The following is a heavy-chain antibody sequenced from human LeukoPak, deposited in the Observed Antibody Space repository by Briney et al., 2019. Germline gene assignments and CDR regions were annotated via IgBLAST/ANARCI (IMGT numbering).Heavy chain of an antibody. D-gene: IGHD3-10*01. CDR2: INLGGST. CDR1: GGSVSGYY. Sequence: PSETLSLTCAVYGGSVSGYYWSWIRQPPGKGLEWIGDINLGGSTNYNLSLKSRVTISVDTSKNQFSVRLSSVTAADTAIYYCARWSWFLYFDYWGQGALVTVSS. V-gene: IGHV4-34*01. J-gene: IGHJ4*02. CDR3: ARWSWFLYFDY.